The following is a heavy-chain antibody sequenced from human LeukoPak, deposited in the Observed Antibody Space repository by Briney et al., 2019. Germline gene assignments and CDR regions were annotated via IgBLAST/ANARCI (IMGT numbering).Heavy chain of an antibody. CDR1: GFTFSSYW. Sequence: GGSLRLSCAAAGFTFSSYWMSWVRQAPGKGLEWVANIKQDGSEKYYVDSVKGRFTISRDNAKNSLYLQMNSLRAEDTAVYYCAREGDSSSWDVFDYWGQGTLVTVSS. J-gene: IGHJ4*02. V-gene: IGHV3-7*01. CDR3: AREGDSSSWDVFDY. CDR2: IKQDGSEK. D-gene: IGHD6-13*01.